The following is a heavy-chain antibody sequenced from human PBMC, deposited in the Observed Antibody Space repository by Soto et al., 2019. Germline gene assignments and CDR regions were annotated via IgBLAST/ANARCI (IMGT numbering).Heavy chain of an antibody. J-gene: IGHJ6*02. D-gene: IGHD4-17*01. CDR1: GYSFSGYG. CDR3: AKDNTATSPSRYRFGMDV. Sequence: QVQLVQSGPELKKPGASVKVSCKASGYSFSGYGISWVRQAPGRGLEWMGWISGYNGNTNYAQKFQRRVTMTTDTSTSTAHMDLRSLTSDDTAVYYCAKDNTATSPSRYRFGMDVWGPGTTIIVS. V-gene: IGHV1-18*01. CDR2: ISGYNGNT.